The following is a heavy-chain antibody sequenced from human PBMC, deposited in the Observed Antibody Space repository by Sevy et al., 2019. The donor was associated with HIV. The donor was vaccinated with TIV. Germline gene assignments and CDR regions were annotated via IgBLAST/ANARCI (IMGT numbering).Heavy chain of an antibody. CDR1: GYTFSGYS. CDR2: MNTYNGNT. CDR3: ARDTREKSFDY. Sequence: ASVKVSCKASGYTFSGYSISWVRQAPGQGLEWMGWMNTYNGNTKYAQKVQGRVTMTTDTPTSTAYMELRGLRSDDTAVYYCARDTREKSFDYWGQGTLATVSS. J-gene: IGHJ4*02. V-gene: IGHV1-18*01.